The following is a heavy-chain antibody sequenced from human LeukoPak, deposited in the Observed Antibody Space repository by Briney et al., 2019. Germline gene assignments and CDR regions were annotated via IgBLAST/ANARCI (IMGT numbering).Heavy chain of an antibody. CDR1: GYTFTSYG. CDR2: ISAYNGNT. Sequence: ASVMVSCKASGYTFTSYGISWVRQAPGQGLEWMGWISAYNGNTNYAQKLQGRVTMTTDTSTSTAYMELRSLRSDDTAVYYCARDHRRDPRYHFDYWGQGTLVTVSS. V-gene: IGHV1-18*01. CDR3: ARDHRRDPRYHFDY. D-gene: IGHD5-24*01. J-gene: IGHJ4*02.